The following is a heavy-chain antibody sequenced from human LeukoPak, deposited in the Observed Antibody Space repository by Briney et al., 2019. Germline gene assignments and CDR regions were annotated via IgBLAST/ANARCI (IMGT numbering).Heavy chain of an antibody. D-gene: IGHD2-2*01. CDR1: GGTFSSYA. CDR3: ASGDRYCNSTSCVYGMDV. CDR2: IIPIFGTA. Sequence: SVKVSCKASGGTFSSYAISWVRQAPGQGLEWMGGIIPIFGTANYAQKFQGRVTITADESTSTAYMELSSLRSEDTAVYYCASGDRYCNSTSCVYGMDVWGQGTTVTVSS. V-gene: IGHV1-69*13. J-gene: IGHJ6*02.